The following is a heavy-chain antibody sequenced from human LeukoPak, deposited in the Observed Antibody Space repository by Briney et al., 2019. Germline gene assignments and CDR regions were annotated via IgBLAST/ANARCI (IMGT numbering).Heavy chain of an antibody. Sequence: GGSLRLSCAASGFTFSSYAMSWVRQAPGKGLEWVSAISGSGGSTYYADSVKGRFTISRDNSKNTLYLQMNSLRAEDTAVYYCAKAYNYYDSSGYNAFDIWGQGTMVTVSS. V-gene: IGHV3-23*01. CDR2: ISGSGGST. CDR3: AKAYNYYDSSGYNAFDI. D-gene: IGHD3-22*01. CDR1: GFTFSSYA. J-gene: IGHJ3*02.